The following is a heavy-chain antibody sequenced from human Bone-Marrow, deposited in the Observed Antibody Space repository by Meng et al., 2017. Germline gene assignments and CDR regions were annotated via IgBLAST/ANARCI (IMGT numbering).Heavy chain of an antibody. CDR2: IGTAGDT. J-gene: IGHJ6*02. CDR3: ARDGRGAYDILTGYYPGDYYYGMDV. D-gene: IGHD3-9*01. Sequence: GESLKISCAACGFTFSSYDMHWVRQATGKGLEWVSAIGTAGDTYYPGSVKGQFTISRENAKNSLYLQMNSLRAEDTAVYYCARDGRGAYDILTGYYPGDYYYGMDVWGQGTTVTVSS. CDR1: GFTFSSYD. V-gene: IGHV3-13*03.